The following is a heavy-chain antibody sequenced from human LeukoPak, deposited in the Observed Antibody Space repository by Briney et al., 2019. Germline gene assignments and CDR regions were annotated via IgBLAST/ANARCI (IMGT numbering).Heavy chain of an antibody. Sequence: GGSLTLSRAASGFTFSTYAMGWVRQAPGKGLEWVSAIGGRGVSTSYADSVRGWFTISRDNSKNTLYLQMNSLRAEDTAAYYCAKAASGNWNDVSDYWGQGTVGTVSS. J-gene: IGHJ4*02. CDR1: GFTFSTYA. V-gene: IGHV3-23*01. CDR2: IGGRGVST. CDR3: AKAASGNWNDVSDY. D-gene: IGHD1-1*01.